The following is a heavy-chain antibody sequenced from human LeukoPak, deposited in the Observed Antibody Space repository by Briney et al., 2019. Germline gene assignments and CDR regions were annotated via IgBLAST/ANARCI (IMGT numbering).Heavy chain of an antibody. CDR2: IFHSGST. J-gene: IGHJ4*02. CDR3: ARGYYYDYSGPDFDY. V-gene: IGHV4-38-2*02. D-gene: IGHD3-22*01. CDR1: GYSISSGYY. Sequence: SETLSLTCTVPGYSISSGYYWGWIRQPPGKGLEWIGSIFHSGSTYSNPSLKSRVTISVDTSKNQFSLRLTSVTAADTAVYYCARGYYYDYSGPDFDYWGQGTLVTVSS.